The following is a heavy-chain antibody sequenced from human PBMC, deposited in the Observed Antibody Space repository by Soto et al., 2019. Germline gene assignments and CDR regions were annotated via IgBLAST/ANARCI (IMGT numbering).Heavy chain of an antibody. D-gene: IGHD2-15*01. CDR2: IIPIFGTA. CDR3: ARDIYCSGGSCYSTLYYYYGMDV. J-gene: IGHJ6*02. Sequence: QVQLVQSGAEVKKPGSSVKVSCKASGGTFSSYAISWVRQAPGQGLEWMGGIIPIFGTANYAQKFQGRVTITADEPTSTAYMELSSLRSEDTAVYYCARDIYCSGGSCYSTLYYYYGMDVWGQGTTVTVSS. CDR1: GGTFSSYA. V-gene: IGHV1-69*01.